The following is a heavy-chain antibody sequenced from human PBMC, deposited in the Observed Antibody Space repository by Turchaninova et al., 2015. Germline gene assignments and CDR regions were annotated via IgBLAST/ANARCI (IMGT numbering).Heavy chain of an antibody. CDR1: GFTFGDAW. Sequence: EVQLVESGGDLVKPGGSLRISCAASGFTFGDAWMCWVREAPGKGWEWIGRMKRRGSFGTPDYIKPVQGRFTISRDDSKNTVFLQMNSLKVEDTGLYYCTTEGRDWGQGTLVTVSS. V-gene: IGHV3-15*01. CDR2: MKRRGSFGTP. J-gene: IGHJ4*02. CDR3: TTEGRD.